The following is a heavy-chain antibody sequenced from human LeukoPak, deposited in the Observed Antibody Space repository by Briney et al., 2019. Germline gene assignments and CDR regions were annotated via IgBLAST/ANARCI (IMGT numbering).Heavy chain of an antibody. CDR3: ARAPRLSPFDP. CDR1: GYTFTSYY. V-gene: IGHV1-46*01. J-gene: IGHJ5*02. CDR2: INPSGGST. Sequence: GASVTVPCKASGYTFTSYYMHWVRQAPGKGLEWMGIINPSGGSTSYAQKFQGRVTMTRDMSTSTVYMELSSLRSEDTAVYYCARAPRLSPFDPWGQGTLVTVSS.